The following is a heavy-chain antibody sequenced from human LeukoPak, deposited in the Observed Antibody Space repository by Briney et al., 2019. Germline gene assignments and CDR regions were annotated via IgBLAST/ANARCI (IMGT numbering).Heavy chain of an antibody. CDR2: ISTYDGNT. V-gene: IGHV1-18*01. D-gene: IGHD6-13*01. CDR3: ARGGVSNSWYRTPDY. CDR1: GYSFINYG. J-gene: IGHJ4*02. Sequence: ASVKVSCKASGYSFINYGISWVRQAPGQGLEWMGWISTYDGNTNYVQKLQGRVTMTTDTSTSTAYMELRSLRSDDTAVYYCARGGVSNSWYRTPDYWGQGTLVAVSS.